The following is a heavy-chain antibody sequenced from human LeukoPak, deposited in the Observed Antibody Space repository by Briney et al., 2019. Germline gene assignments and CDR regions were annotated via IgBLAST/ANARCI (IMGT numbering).Heavy chain of an antibody. J-gene: IGHJ4*02. V-gene: IGHV4-39*01. Sequence: SETLSLTCTVSGGSISSSSYYCGWIRQPPGKGLEWIGSIYYSGSTYYNPSLKSRVTISVDTSKNQFSLKLSSVTAADTAVYYCARHCSSTSCYYASDYWGQGTLVTVSS. CDR3: ARHCSSTSCYYASDY. CDR2: IYYSGST. CDR1: GGSISSSSYY. D-gene: IGHD2-2*01.